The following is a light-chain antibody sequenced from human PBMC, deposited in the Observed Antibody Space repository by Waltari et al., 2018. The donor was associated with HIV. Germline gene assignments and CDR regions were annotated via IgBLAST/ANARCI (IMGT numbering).Light chain of an antibody. CDR1: QGVSSY. J-gene: IGKJ4*01. V-gene: IGKV3D-11*01. Sequence: EIVLTQSPATLSLSPGERATLPCRASQGVSSYLARYQQKPGQAPRLLIYDASNRATGIPARFSGRGPGTDFTLTISSLEPEDFAVYYCQQRSNWLTFGGGTKVEIK. CDR3: QQRSNWLT. CDR2: DAS.